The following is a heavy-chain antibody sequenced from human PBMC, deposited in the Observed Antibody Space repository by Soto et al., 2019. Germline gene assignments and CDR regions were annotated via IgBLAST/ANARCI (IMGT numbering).Heavy chain of an antibody. CDR2: IGTAGDT. CDR1: GFTFSSYD. D-gene: IGHD3-3*01. V-gene: IGHV3-13*01. J-gene: IGHJ6*03. Sequence: GGSLRLSCAASGFTFSSYDMHWVRQATGKGLEWVSAIGTAGDTYYPGSVKGRFTISRENAKNSLYLQMNSLRAGDTAVYYCARGRITIFGVEPYYMDVWGKGTTVTVSS. CDR3: ARGRITIFGVEPYYMDV.